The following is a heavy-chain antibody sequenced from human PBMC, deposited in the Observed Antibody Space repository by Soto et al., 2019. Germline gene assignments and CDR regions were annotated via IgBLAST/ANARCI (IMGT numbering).Heavy chain of an antibody. CDR3: ARTLYSSGWSVHYYYYGMDV. CDR1: GGTFSSYA. J-gene: IGHJ6*02. D-gene: IGHD6-19*01. Sequence: SVKVSCKASGGTFSSYAISWVRQAPGQGLEWMGGIIPIFGTANYAQKFQGRVTITADESTSTAYMELSSLRSEDTAVYYCARTLYSSGWSVHYYYYGMDVWGQGTTVTVSS. V-gene: IGHV1-69*13. CDR2: IIPIFGTA.